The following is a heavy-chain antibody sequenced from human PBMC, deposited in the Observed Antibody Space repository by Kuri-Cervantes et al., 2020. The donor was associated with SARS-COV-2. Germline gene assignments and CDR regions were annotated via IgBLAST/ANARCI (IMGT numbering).Heavy chain of an antibody. V-gene: IGHV4-30-4*08. D-gene: IGHD3-10*01. CDR1: GGSISSYY. Sequence: LRLSCTVSGGSISSYYWSWIRQPPGKGLEWIGYIYYSGSTYYNPSLKSRVTISVDTSKNQFSLKLSSVTAADTAVYYCARDRMESLLWFGVVGAFDIWGQGTMVTVSS. CDR2: IYYSGST. J-gene: IGHJ3*02. CDR3: ARDRMESLLWFGVVGAFDI.